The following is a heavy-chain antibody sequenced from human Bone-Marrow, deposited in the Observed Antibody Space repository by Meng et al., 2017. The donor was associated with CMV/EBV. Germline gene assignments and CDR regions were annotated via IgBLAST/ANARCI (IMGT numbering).Heavy chain of an antibody. J-gene: IGHJ3*02. CDR3: TREILRYFDWLVDAFDI. V-gene: IGHV3-72*01. CDR1: GFIFSDHY. CDR2: SRNKANRYTT. D-gene: IGHD3-9*01. Sequence: GESLKISCAASGFIFSDHYMDWVRQAPGKGLEWVGRSRNKANRYTTEYAASVKGRFTISRDDSKSIAYLQMNSLKTEDTAVYYCTREILRYFDWLVDAFDIWGQGTMVTVSS.